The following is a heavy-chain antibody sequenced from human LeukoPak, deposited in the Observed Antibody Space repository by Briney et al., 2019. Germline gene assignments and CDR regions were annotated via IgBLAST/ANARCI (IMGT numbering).Heavy chain of an antibody. CDR1: GFTFGSYS. CDR3: ARGEMGYDILTGYYQRYFDY. CDR2: ISSSSSYI. J-gene: IGHJ4*02. Sequence: GGSLRLSCAASGFTFGSYSMNWVRQAPGKGRGGVSSISSSSSYIYYADSVKGRFTISRDNAKNSLYLQMNSLRAEDTAVYYCARGEMGYDILTGYYQRYFDYWGQGTLVTVSS. V-gene: IGHV3-21*01. D-gene: IGHD3-9*01.